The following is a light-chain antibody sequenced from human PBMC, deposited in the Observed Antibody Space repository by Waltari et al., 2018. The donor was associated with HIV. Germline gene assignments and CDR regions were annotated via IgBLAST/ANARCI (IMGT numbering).Light chain of an antibody. J-gene: IGLJ2*01. CDR2: EVS. CDR3: CAYAGSTTYVI. Sequence: QSALTQPASVSGSPGQSITISCTGTSSDVGGYTLVSWYQQHPGKAPKLMIYEVSNRPSGVSNRFSGSKSGNTASLTISGLQAEDEADYYCCAYAGSTTYVIFGGGTKLTVL. V-gene: IGLV2-23*02. CDR1: SSDVGGYTL.